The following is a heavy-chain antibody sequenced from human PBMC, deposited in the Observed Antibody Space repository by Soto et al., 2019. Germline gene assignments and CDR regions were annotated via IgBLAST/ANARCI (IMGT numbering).Heavy chain of an antibody. CDR1: GYTFTSYA. D-gene: IGHD2-15*01. CDR2: INAGIGKA. CDR3: ARAGSPYRSGGSCYDY. J-gene: IGHJ4*02. V-gene: IGHV1-3*01. Sequence: ASVKVSCKASGYTFTSYAMHWVRQAPGQRLEWMGGINAGIGKANYSQKFQGRVTITADESTSTAYMELSSLRSEDTAVYYCARAGSPYRSGGSCYDYWGQGTLVTVSS.